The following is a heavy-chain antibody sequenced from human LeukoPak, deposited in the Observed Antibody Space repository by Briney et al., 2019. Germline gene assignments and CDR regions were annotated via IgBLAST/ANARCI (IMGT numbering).Heavy chain of an antibody. CDR3: ARGRNIEMTTMSGGSDY. V-gene: IGHV1-2*02. D-gene: IGHD5-24*01. J-gene: IGHJ4*02. CDR2: LNPNSGDT. CDR1: GYTFTDCY. Sequence: GASVKVSCKASGYTFTDCYMHWVRQAPGQGLEWMGWLNPNSGDTNYVQKFQGRVSMTRDSSISTAYMDLSDLRSDDTAVYSCARGRNIEMTTMSGGSDYWGQGTLVTVSS.